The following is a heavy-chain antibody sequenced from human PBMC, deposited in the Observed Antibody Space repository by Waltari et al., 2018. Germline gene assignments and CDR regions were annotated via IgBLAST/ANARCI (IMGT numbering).Heavy chain of an antibody. Sequence: EVKLVESGGGLIQPGGSLRLSCAASGFTVNNNYMSWVRQAPGKGLEWVSLMYSDGGAYYADSVKGRFTISRDNSKNTVYLQMDSLRADDTAVYYCATPLTGRAYWSQGTLVTVSS. CDR3: ATPLTGRAY. CDR2: MYSDGGA. V-gene: IGHV3-53*01. J-gene: IGHJ4*02. CDR1: GFTVNNNY.